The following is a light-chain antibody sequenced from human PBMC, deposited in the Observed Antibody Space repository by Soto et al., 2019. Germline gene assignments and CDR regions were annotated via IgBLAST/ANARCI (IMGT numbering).Light chain of an antibody. V-gene: IGKV1-5*01. J-gene: IGKJ1*01. CDR2: DAS. CDR3: QEYKSYSWT. CDR1: QSISSW. Sequence: DIPMTQSPSTLSASVGDRVTITCRASQSISSWLAWYQQKPGKAPKLLIYDASSLESGVPSRVSGSGSGTEFTLTIDSLQPDDFATYYCQEYKSYSWTFGQGTKVHIK.